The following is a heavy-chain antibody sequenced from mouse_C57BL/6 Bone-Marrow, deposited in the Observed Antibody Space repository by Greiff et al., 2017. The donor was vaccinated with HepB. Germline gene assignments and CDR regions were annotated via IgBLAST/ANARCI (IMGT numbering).Heavy chain of an antibody. V-gene: IGHV5-16*01. Sequence: EVKLMESEGGLVQPGSSMKLSCTASGFTFSDYYMAWVRQVPEKGLEWVANINYDGSSTYYLDSLKSRFIISRDNAKNILYLQMSSLKSEDTATYYCARSANFGPWFAYWGQGTLVTVSA. D-gene: IGHD3-3*01. CDR2: INYDGSST. J-gene: IGHJ3*01. CDR3: ARSANFGPWFAY. CDR1: GFTFSDYY.